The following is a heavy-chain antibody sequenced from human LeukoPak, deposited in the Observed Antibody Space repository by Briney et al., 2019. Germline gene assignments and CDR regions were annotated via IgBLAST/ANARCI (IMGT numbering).Heavy chain of an antibody. Sequence: PGGSLRLSCVVSGFTLDAYALHWVRQAPGKGLEWISLISGDGGSIYYADSVKGRFTISRDNSKSSLYLQMSSLRAEDTALYYCAKGVRSGTYYNCFDPWGQGTLVTVSS. D-gene: IGHD1-26*01. CDR1: GFTLDAYA. CDR3: AKGVRSGTYYNCFDP. J-gene: IGHJ5*02. CDR2: ISGDGGSI. V-gene: IGHV3-43*02.